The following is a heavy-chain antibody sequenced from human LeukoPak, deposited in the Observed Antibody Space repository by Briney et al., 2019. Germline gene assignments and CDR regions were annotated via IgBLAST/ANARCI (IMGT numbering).Heavy chain of an antibody. Sequence: GGSLRLSCAASGFAFGAYWMSWVRQAPGKEPEWVANIKPDGSEGSSVDSVKGRFTISRDNARNSLYLQMNSLRSEDTAVYYCERGSVVAANFDIWGQGTLVTVSS. V-gene: IGHV3-7*04. CDR1: GFAFGAYW. D-gene: IGHD2-2*01. CDR3: ERGSVVAANFDI. J-gene: IGHJ4*02. CDR2: IKPDGSEG.